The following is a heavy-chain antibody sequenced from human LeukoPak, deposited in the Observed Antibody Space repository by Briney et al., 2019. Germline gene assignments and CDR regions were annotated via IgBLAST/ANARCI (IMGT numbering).Heavy chain of an antibody. D-gene: IGHD5-18*01. CDR3: AKEIRYGLIYYYYGMDV. V-gene: IGHV3-30*18. CDR2: ISYDGSNK. CDR1: GFTFSSYG. J-gene: IGHJ6*02. Sequence: TGGSLRLSCAASGFTFSSYGMLWVRQAPGKGLEWVAVISYDGSNKYYTDSVKGRFTISRDNSKNTLYLQMNSLRAEDTAVYYCAKEIRYGLIYYYYGMDVWGQGTTVTVSS.